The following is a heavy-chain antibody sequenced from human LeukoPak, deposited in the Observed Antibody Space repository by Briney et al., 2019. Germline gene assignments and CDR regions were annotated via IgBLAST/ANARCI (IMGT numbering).Heavy chain of an antibody. J-gene: IGHJ6*03. CDR2: IYYSGST. D-gene: IGHD5-12*01. V-gene: IGHV4-59*01. CDR1: GGSISSYY. Sequence: SETLSLTCTVSGGSISSYYWSWTRQPPGKGLEWIGYIYYSGSTNYNPSLKSRVTISVDTSKNQFSLKLSSVTAADTAVYYCARDKKVATPYYWYSMDVWGKGTTVTVSS. CDR3: ARDKKVATPYYWYSMDV.